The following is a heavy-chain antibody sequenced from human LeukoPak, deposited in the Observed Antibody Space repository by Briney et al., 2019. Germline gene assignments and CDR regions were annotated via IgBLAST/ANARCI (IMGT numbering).Heavy chain of an antibody. V-gene: IGHV3-48*03. J-gene: IGHJ6*03. CDR3: ARLWYSGSYHYYYYMDV. Sequence: GGSLRLSCAASGFTFSSYEMNWVRQAPGKGLEWVSYISSSGSTIYYADSVKGRFTISRDNAKNSLYLQMNSLRAEDTAVYYCARLWYSGSYHYYYYMDVWGKGTTVTISS. D-gene: IGHD1-26*01. CDR2: ISSSGSTI. CDR1: GFTFSSYE.